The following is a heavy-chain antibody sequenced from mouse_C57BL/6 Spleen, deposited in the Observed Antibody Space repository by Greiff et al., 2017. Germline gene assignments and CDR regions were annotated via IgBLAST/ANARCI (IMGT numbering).Heavy chain of an antibody. D-gene: IGHD4-1*01. Sequence: EVKLVESGGGLVKPGGSLKLSCAASGFTFSSYTMSWVRQTQEKRLEWVATISGGGGNTYYPDSVKGRFTISRDNAKNTLYLQMSSLRSEDTALXYWARQCGKSDYFDYWGQGTTLTVSS. CDR3: ARQCGKSDYFDY. V-gene: IGHV5-9*01. CDR1: GFTFSSYT. CDR2: ISGGGGNT. J-gene: IGHJ2*01.